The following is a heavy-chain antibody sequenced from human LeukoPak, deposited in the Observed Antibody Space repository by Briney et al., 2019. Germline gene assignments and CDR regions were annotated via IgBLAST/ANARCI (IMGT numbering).Heavy chain of an antibody. CDR1: GYTFTGYY. J-gene: IGHJ5*02. CDR3: ARGDYDFWSGPNWFDP. Sequence: ASVKVSCKASGYTFTGYYMHWVRQAPGQGLEWMGWINPNSGGTNYAQKFQGRVTMTRDTSISTAYMELSRLRSDDTAVYYCARGDYDFWSGPNWFDPWGQGTLVTVSS. V-gene: IGHV1-2*02. CDR2: INPNSGGT. D-gene: IGHD3-3*01.